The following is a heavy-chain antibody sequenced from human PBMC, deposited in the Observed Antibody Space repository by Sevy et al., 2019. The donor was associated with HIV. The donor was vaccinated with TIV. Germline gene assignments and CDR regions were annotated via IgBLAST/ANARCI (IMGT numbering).Heavy chain of an antibody. D-gene: IGHD4-17*01. V-gene: IGHV3-30-3*01. Sequence: GGSLRLSCAASGFAFSNYYGMHWVRQAPGKGLEWVALISYDGSDKYYADSVKGRFSISRDNFKNTLYLQMNSLTTEETAVYYCARPRANYVDHYFFYAMDVWGQGTTVTVSS. CDR3: ARPRANYVDHYFFYAMDV. J-gene: IGHJ6*02. CDR2: ISYDGSDK. CDR1: GFAFSNYY.